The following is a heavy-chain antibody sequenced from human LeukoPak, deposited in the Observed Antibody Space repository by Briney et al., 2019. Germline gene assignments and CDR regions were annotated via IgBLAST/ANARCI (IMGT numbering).Heavy chain of an antibody. J-gene: IGHJ6*03. D-gene: IGHD2-15*01. V-gene: IGHV4-59*01. CDR2: IYYSGST. CDR1: GGSISSYY. Sequence: SETLSLTCTVSGGSISSYYWSWIRQPPGKGLEWIGYIYYSGSTNYNPSLKSRVTISVDTCKNQFSLKLTSVTAADNAVYYCARTMEGYCSGGSCYQYSYYMDVWGKGTTVTVSS. CDR3: ARTMEGYCSGGSCYQYSYYMDV.